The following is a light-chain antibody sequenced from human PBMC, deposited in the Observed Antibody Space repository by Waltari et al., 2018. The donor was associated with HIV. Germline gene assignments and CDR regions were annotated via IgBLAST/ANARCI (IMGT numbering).Light chain of an antibody. Sequence: QSALTQPASVSGSPGQSITISCTGTSSDVGGYNYVSWYQQHPGKAPKLMIYEVINRPSGFSNRFSGSKSGNTASLTISGLQAEDEADYYCSSYTSSSTRHVVFGGGTKLTVL. CDR3: SSYTSSSTRHVV. J-gene: IGLJ2*01. CDR1: SSDVGGYNY. CDR2: EVI. V-gene: IGLV2-14*01.